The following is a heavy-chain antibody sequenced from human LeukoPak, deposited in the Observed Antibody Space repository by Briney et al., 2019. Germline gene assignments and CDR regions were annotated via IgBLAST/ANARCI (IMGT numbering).Heavy chain of an antibody. CDR3: ARSADRSGYFREITLYYFDY. Sequence: PGGSLRLSCAASGFTFSDFYMTWIRQAPGKGLEWVSYISNRGSTIHYADPVRGRFTISRDNAKKSLYLQMNSLRAEDTAVYYCARSADRSGYFREITLYYFDYWGQGTLVTVSS. D-gene: IGHD3-22*01. V-gene: IGHV3-11*01. CDR1: GFTFSDFY. CDR2: ISNRGSTI. J-gene: IGHJ4*02.